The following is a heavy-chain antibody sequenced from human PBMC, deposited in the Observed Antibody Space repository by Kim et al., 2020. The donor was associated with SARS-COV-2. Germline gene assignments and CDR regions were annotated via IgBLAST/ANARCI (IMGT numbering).Heavy chain of an antibody. CDR3: AREGFISTHPDGAFEI. V-gene: IGHV3-33*01. CDR1: GFTLMHYN. Sequence: GGSLRLSCAASGFTLMHYNIHWIRQAPGKGLEWVALQWSDGSPGPYSDSVKGRFTLSRDSPKNTLYMQMNSLREEDTAVYYCAREGFISTHPDGAFEIWGRGTEVTVSS. J-gene: IGHJ3*02. CDR2: QWSDGSPG. D-gene: IGHD2-21*01.